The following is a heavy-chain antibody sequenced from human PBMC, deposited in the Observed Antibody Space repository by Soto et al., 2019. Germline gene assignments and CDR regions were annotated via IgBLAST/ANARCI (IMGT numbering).Heavy chain of an antibody. CDR3: ARRGSASWRNWCDA. Sequence: XETLSLSRGVAGGSITSTLNYWGWIRQSPGKGLEWIGNIYYDGSTFYNASLKSRVTISVDTPKRQFSLRVSSVTAADTAVYYCARRGSASWRNWCDAWGQGTLVTVSS. V-gene: IGHV4-39*01. CDR1: GGSITSTLNY. J-gene: IGHJ5*01. CDR2: IYYDGST. D-gene: IGHD2-2*01.